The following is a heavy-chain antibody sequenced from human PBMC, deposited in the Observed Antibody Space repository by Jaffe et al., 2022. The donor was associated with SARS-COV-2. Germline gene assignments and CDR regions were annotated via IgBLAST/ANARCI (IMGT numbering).Heavy chain of an antibody. CDR3: ASLDYGDY. Sequence: QVRLVQSGAEVKKPGASVRVSCKASGYTFTTYAMHWVRQAPGQRPEWLGWINTDNGDATYLQKFQGRVAFTRDTSATTAYMELSNLRSDDTAVFYCASLDYGDYWGQGTVVTVLS. CDR2: INTDNGDA. V-gene: IGHV1-3*04. CDR1: GYTFTTYA. J-gene: IGHJ4*02.